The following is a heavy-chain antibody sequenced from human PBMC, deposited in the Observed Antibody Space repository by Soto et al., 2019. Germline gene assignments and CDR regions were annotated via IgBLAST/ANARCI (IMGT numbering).Heavy chain of an antibody. CDR1: GFTFSSYV. CDR3: AKEGGLSGSYYISSSYYFDY. D-gene: IGHD1-26*01. J-gene: IGHJ4*02. Sequence: GGSLRLSCVASGFTFSSYVMHWVRQAPVKGLEWGAIISYDGSNTYYADSVKGRFTISRDNSKNTLYLQMNSLSAEDTSVYYCAKEGGLSGSYYISSSYYFDYWGQGTLVTVSS. V-gene: IGHV3-30*18. CDR2: ISYDGSNT.